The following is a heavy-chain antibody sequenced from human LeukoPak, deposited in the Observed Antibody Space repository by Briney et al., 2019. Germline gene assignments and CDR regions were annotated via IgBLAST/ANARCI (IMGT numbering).Heavy chain of an antibody. CDR3: ARVTAPSIAARLVAFDI. J-gene: IGHJ3*02. D-gene: IGHD6-6*01. V-gene: IGHV4-59*01. Sequence: PSETLSLTCTVSGGSISSYYWSWIRQPPGKGLEWIGYIYYSGSTNYNPSLKSRVTISVDTSKNQFSLKLSSVTAADTAVYYCARVTAPSIAARLVAFDIWGQGTMVTVSS. CDR2: IYYSGST. CDR1: GGSISSYY.